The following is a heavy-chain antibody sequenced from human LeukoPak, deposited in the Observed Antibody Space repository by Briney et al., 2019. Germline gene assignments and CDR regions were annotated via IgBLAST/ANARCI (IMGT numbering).Heavy chain of an antibody. D-gene: IGHD1-7*01. CDR3: ARSITGTTLGWFDP. CDR2: IYSGGST. Sequence: PGGSLRLSCAASGCTVSSNYMSWVRQAPGKGLEWVSVIYSGGSTYYADSVKGRFTISRDNSKNTLYLQMNSLRAEDTAVYYCARSITGTTLGWFDPWGQGTLVTVSS. J-gene: IGHJ5*02. V-gene: IGHV3-53*01. CDR1: GCTVSSNY.